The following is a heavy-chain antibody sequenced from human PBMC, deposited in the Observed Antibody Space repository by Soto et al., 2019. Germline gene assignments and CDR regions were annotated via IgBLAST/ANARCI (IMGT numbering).Heavy chain of an antibody. CDR1: GGSISSSSYY. CDR2: IYYSGST. D-gene: IGHD3-3*01. Sequence: SETLSLTCTVSGGSISSSSYYWGWIRQPPGKGLEWIGSIYYSGSTYYNPSLKSRVTISVDTSKNQFSLKLSSVTAADTAVYYCARHDITTIDYWGQGTLVTVSS. V-gene: IGHV4-39*01. J-gene: IGHJ4*02. CDR3: ARHDITTIDY.